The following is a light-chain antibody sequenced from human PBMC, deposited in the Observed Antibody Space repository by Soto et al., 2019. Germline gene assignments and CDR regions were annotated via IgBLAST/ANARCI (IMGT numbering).Light chain of an antibody. CDR1: NIGSKS. V-gene: IGLV3-21*02. J-gene: IGLJ2*01. CDR2: DDS. CDR3: QVWDSTSDHVV. Sequence: SYELTQPPSVSVAPGQTAKITCGGNNIGSKSVHWYQQKPGQAPALVVYDDSVRPSGIPERFSGSNSGNTATLTISRVEAGDEAEYYCQVWDSTSDHVVFGGGTKLTVL.